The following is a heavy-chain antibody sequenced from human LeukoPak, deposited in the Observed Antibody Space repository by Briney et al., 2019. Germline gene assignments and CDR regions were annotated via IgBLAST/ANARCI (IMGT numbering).Heavy chain of an antibody. CDR2: IVPMFGTA. D-gene: IGHD3-10*01. J-gene: IGHJ4*02. CDR1: GGTFSSYG. Sequence: SVKVSCKASGGTFSSYGISWVRQAPGQGLEWMGRIVPMFGTANYAQKLQGRVTITTDESTSTAYMELSSLRSEDTAVYYCARDLFYGSGSYYDYWGQGTLVTVSS. CDR3: ARDLFYGSGSYYDY. V-gene: IGHV1-69*05.